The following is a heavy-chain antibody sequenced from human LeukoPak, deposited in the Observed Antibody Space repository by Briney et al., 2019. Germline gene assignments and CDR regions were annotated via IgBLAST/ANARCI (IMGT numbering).Heavy chain of an antibody. CDR1: GGSISSYY. CDR2: IYTSGST. Sequence: SETLSLTCTVSGGSISSYYWSWIRQPAGKGLEWIGRIYTSGSTNYNPSLKSRVTMSVDTSKNQFSLKLSSVTAADTAVYYCARKGPKNNYVWGSYRQYNWFDPWGQGTLVTVSS. D-gene: IGHD3-16*02. CDR3: ARKGPKNNYVWGSYRQYNWFDP. J-gene: IGHJ5*02. V-gene: IGHV4-4*07.